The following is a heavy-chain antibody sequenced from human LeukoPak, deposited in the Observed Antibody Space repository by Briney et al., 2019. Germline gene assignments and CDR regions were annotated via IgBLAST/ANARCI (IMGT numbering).Heavy chain of an antibody. V-gene: IGHV1-2*02. Sequence: ASVKVSRTASGYTFTAYYIHWVRQAPGQGLEWMGWINPNSGGTNYAQKFQGRVTMTRDTSISTAYMELSRLRSDDTAVYYCARANVDTAMGNWGQGTLVTVSS. CDR1: GYTFTAYY. CDR2: INPNSGGT. CDR3: ARANVDTAMGN. D-gene: IGHD5-18*01. J-gene: IGHJ4*02.